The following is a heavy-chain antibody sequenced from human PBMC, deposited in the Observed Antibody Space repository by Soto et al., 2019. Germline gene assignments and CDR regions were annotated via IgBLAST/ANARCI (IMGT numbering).Heavy chain of an antibody. V-gene: IGHV3-66*01. D-gene: IGHD2-15*01. J-gene: IGHJ4*02. CDR2: IYSGGST. Sequence: GGSLRLSCAASGFTVSSNYMSWVRQAPGKGLEWVSVIYSGGSTYYADSVKGRFTISRDNSKNTLYLQMNSLRAEDTAVYYCASANSEKYCSGGSCYYGYWGRGTLVTVSS. CDR3: ASANSEKYCSGGSCYYGY. CDR1: GFTVSSNY.